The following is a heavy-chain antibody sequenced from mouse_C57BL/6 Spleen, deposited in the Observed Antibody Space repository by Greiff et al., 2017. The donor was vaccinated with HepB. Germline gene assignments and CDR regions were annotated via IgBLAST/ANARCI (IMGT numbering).Heavy chain of an antibody. Sequence: EVQLVESGGGLVKPGGSLKLSCAASGFTFSSYAMSWVRQTPEKRLEWVATISDGGSYTYYPDNVKGRFTISRDNAKNNLYLQMSHLKSEDTALYYCARDIGWGYFDYWGQGTTLTVSS. V-gene: IGHV5-4*01. D-gene: IGHD2-2*01. CDR2: ISDGGSYT. CDR1: GFTFSSYA. J-gene: IGHJ2*01. CDR3: ARDIGWGYFDY.